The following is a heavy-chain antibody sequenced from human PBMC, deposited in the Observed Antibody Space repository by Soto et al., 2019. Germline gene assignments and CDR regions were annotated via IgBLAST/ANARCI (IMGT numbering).Heavy chain of an antibody. D-gene: IGHD1-26*01. CDR3: ARDLCRYSGSSDV. CDR1: GGTFSSYA. J-gene: IGHJ6*02. CDR2: IIPIFGTA. Sequence: SVKVSCKASGGTFSSYAISWVRQAPGQGLEWMGGIIPIFGTANYAQKFQGRVTITADESTSTAYMELSSLRSEDTAVYYFARDLCRYSGSSDVWGQGTTVTVSS. V-gene: IGHV1-69*13.